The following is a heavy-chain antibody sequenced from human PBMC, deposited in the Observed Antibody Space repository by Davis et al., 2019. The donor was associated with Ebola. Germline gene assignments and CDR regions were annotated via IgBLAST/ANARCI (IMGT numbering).Heavy chain of an antibody. CDR3: ARGLAVAGTLGGYYYYYGMDV. J-gene: IGHJ6*02. D-gene: IGHD6-19*01. V-gene: IGHV1-46*01. CDR2: INPSGGST. Sequence: AASVKVSCKASGYTFTSYYMHWVRQAPGQGLEWMEIINPSGGSTSYAQKFQGRVTMTRDTSTSTVYMELSSLRSEDTAVYYCARGLAVAGTLGGYYYYYGMDVWGQGTTVTVSS. CDR1: GYTFTSYY.